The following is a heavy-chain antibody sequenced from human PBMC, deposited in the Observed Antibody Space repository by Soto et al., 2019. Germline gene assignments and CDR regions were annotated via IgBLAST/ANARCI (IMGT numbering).Heavy chain of an antibody. J-gene: IGHJ4*02. Sequence: DVQLVESGGGLVQPGRSLRLSCAASGFSFDDYAMHWVRQAPGKGLEWVSGISSNSGSVGYADSVKGRFTISRDNSKHSLYLEMSSLKPEDTALYYCAKDALTAVGFHFDFWGQGTLVTVSS. D-gene: IGHD4-17*01. CDR1: GFSFDDYA. CDR2: ISSNSGSV. CDR3: AKDALTAVGFHFDF. V-gene: IGHV3-9*01.